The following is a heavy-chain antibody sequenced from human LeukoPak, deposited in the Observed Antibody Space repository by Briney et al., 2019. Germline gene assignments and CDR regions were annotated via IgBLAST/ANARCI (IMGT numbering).Heavy chain of an antibody. D-gene: IGHD1-1*01. V-gene: IGHV1-2*02. J-gene: IGHJ4*02. Sequence: ASVKVSCKAFGYTFTSYDINWVRQAPGQGLEWMGWINPNSGGTNYAQKFQGRVTMTRDTSISTAYMELSRLRSDDTAVYYCARGGYNWNDLSFDYWGQGTLVTVSS. CDR3: ARGGYNWNDLSFDY. CDR1: GYTFTSYD. CDR2: INPNSGGT.